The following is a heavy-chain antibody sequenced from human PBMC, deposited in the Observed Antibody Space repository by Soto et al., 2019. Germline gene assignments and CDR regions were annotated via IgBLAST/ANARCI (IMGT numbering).Heavy chain of an antibody. V-gene: IGHV4-31*03. Sequence: SETLSLTCSVSGAALNSGNYYWSWIRQVPGKGLEWIGHIYVTGAVDYNPSLRDRITISQDTSERQFSLNLRLVTAADAAVYYCARLRIATNNYKWFDPWGQGTLVTVSS. D-gene: IGHD2-21*01. CDR2: IYVTGAV. CDR1: GAALNSGNYY. J-gene: IGHJ5*02. CDR3: ARLRIATNNYKWFDP.